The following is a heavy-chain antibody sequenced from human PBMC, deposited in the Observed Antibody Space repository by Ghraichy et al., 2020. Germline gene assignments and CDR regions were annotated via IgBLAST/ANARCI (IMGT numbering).Heavy chain of an antibody. V-gene: IGHV3-33*06. CDR2: IWYDGSNE. Sequence: GESLNISCAASGFNFSSYGMHWVRQAPGKGLEWVAVIWYDGSNEYYADSVKGRFTISRDHSKNMLFLQMSSLRVEDTALYYCAKDFAAGRPRLYYYNGMDVWGQGTTVTVSS. J-gene: IGHJ6*02. CDR3: AKDFAAGRPRLYYYNGMDV. D-gene: IGHD6-6*01. CDR1: GFNFSSYG.